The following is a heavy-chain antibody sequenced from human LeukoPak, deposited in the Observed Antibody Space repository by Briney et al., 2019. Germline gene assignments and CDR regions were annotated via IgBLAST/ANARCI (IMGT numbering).Heavy chain of an antibody. CDR1: GFTFSSYE. CDR2: ISSSGSTI. J-gene: IGHJ4*02. CDR3: ARDPIGLRYFDETAYFDY. D-gene: IGHD3-9*01. V-gene: IGHV3-48*03. Sequence: GGSLRLSCAASGFTFSSYEMNWVRQAPGKGLEWVSYISSSGSTIYYADSVKGRFTISRDNAKNSLYLQMNSLRAEDTAVYYCARDPIGLRYFDETAYFDYWGQGTLVTVSS.